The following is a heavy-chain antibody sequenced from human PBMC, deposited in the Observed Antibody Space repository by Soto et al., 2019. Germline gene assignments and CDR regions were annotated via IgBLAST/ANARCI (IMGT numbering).Heavy chain of an antibody. Sequence: SETLSLTCTVSGGSISRYYWSWIRQPPGKGLEWIGYIYYSGSTNYNPSLKSRVTISVDTSKNQFFLRLTSVTAADTGVYFCARTLGPQVTGYVDSDYRWTIAQWGQGTLVTVSS. D-gene: IGHD4-4*01. V-gene: IGHV4-59*08. J-gene: IGHJ4*02. CDR1: GGSISRYY. CDR2: IYYSGST. CDR3: ARTLGPQVTGYVDSDYRWTIAQ.